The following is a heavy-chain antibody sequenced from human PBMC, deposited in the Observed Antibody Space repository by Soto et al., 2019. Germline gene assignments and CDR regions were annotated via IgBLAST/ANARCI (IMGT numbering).Heavy chain of an antibody. CDR1: GFTFSSYA. CDR2: ISGTGVST. D-gene: IGHD4-17*01. V-gene: IGHV3-23*01. CDR3: AKGPTVTQFDY. Sequence: EVQVLESGGGLVQTGGSLRLSCAASGFTFSSYAMSWVRQAPGKGLEWVSGISGTGVSTYHADSVKGRFTISRDNSKSTLYLHMNSLRAEDTAVYYCAKGPTVTQFDYWGQGTLVTVSS. J-gene: IGHJ4*02.